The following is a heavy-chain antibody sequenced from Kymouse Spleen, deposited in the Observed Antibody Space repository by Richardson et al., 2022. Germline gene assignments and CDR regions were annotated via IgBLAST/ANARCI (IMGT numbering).Heavy chain of an antibody. J-gene: IGHJ6*02. Sequence: EVQLVESGGGLVQPGRSLRLSCAASGFTFDDYAMHWVRQAPGKGLEWVSGISWNSGSIGYADSVKGRFTISRDNAKNSLYLQMNSLRAEDTALYYCAKDIVAAAGSYYYYGMDVWGQGTTVTVSS. CDR1: GFTFDDYA. V-gene: IGHV3-9*01. CDR2: ISWNSGSI. D-gene: IGHD6-13*01. CDR3: AKDIVAAAGSYYYYGMDV.